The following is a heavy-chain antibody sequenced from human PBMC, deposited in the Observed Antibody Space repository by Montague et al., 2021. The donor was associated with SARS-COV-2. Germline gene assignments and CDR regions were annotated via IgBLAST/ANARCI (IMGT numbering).Heavy chain of an antibody. V-gene: IGHV4-39*02. Sequence: TGNTYYNPSLKSRVTISVVTSKNHFTLTLSSVTAADTAVYYCARLKRYFDSSGSPSAFDFWGQGTKVNVYS. J-gene: IGHJ3*01. CDR3: ARLKRYFDSSGSPSAFDF. D-gene: IGHD3-22*01. CDR2: TGNT.